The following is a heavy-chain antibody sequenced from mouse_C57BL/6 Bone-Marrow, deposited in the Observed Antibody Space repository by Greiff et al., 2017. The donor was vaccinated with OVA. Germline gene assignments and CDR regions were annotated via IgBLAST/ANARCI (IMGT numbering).Heavy chain of an antibody. J-gene: IGHJ1*03. CDR2: ISNFAYSI. Sequence: EVQRVESGGGLVQPGGSLKLSCAASGFTFSDYGMAWVRQAPKKGLEWVAFISNFAYSIYYADTVKGRFTISRENAKNTLYLQMSRLRSEDTAMCLCARDQYYAIWDRGNAVTVSS. V-gene: IGHV5-15*01. CDR1: GFTFSDYG. CDR3: ARDQYYAI.